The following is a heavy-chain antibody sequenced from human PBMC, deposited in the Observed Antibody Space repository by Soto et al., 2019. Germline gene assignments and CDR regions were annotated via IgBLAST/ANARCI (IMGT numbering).Heavy chain of an antibody. CDR2: INHTGST. CDR1: GGSVSGYY. J-gene: IGHJ6*02. D-gene: IGHD5-18*01. CDR3: ARARAAMVRIYGMDV. V-gene: IGHV4-34*01. Sequence: SETLSLTCAVYGGSVSGYYWSWIRQPPGKGLEWIGEINHTGSTNYSPSLKSRVTISVDTSKNQFSLKLSSVTAADTAVYYCARARAAMVRIYGMDVWGQGTTVTVSS.